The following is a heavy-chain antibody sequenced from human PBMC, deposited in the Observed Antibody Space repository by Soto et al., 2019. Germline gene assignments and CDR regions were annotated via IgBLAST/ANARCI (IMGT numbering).Heavy chain of an antibody. D-gene: IGHD3-3*01. V-gene: IGHV4-4*02. CDR1: SGSISSSNW. CDR3: ARITSITIFGVVIIRGFDY. Sequence: QVQLQESGPGLVKPSGTLSLTCAVSSGSISSSNWWSWVRQPPGKGLEWIGEIYHSGSTNYNPSLKSQVTISVYKSRNQISLKLISLTAAYTAVYYCARITSITIFGVVIIRGFDYWGQGTLVTVSS. J-gene: IGHJ4*02. CDR2: IYHSGST.